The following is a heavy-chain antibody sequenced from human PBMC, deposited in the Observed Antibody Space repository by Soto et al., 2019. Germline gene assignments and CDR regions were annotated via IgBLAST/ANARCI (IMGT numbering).Heavy chain of an antibody. D-gene: IGHD1-26*01. V-gene: IGHV3-9*01. CDR1: GFTFDDYA. CDR2: ISWNSGSI. J-gene: IGHJ6*02. Sequence: EVQLVESGGGLVQPGRSLRLSCAASGFTFDDYAMHWVRQAPGKGLEWVSGISWNSGSIGYADSVKGRFTISRDNAKNSLYLQMNSLRAEDTALYYCAKDIRPLLNPVGVGATVGMDVWGQGTTVTVSS. CDR3: AKDIRPLLNPVGVGATVGMDV.